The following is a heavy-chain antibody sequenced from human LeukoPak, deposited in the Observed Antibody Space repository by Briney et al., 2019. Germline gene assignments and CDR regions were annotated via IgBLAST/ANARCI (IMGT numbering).Heavy chain of an antibody. D-gene: IGHD2-15*01. CDR1: GYTFTSYG. V-gene: IGHV1-18*01. CDR2: ISAYNGNT. Sequence: GASVKVSCKASGYTFTSYGISWVRQAPGQGLEWMGSISAYNGNTNYAQKLQGRVTMTTDTSTSTAYMELRSLRSDDTAVYYCARDAVVAANDYYYYGMDVWGQGTTVTVSS. CDR3: ARDAVVAANDYYYYGMDV. J-gene: IGHJ6*02.